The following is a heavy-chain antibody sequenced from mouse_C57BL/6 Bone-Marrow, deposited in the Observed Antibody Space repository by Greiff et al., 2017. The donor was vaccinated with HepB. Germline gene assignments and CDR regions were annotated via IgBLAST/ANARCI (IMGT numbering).Heavy chain of an antibody. CDR1: GFTFSSYG. V-gene: IGHV5-6*02. J-gene: IGHJ3*01. D-gene: IGHD2-4*01. CDR3: ARQGRLRRRGFAY. Sequence: DVKLVESGGDLVKPGGSLKLSCAASGFTFSSYGMSWVRQTPDKRLEWVATISSGGSYTYYPDSVKGRFTISRDNAKNTLYLQMSSLKSEDTAMYYCARQGRLRRRGFAYGGQGTLVTVSA. CDR2: ISSGGSYT.